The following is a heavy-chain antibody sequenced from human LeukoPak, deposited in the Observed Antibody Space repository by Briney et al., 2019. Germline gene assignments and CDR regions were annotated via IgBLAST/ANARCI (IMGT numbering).Heavy chain of an antibody. CDR2: IKQDGSEK. Sequence: GGSLRLSCAASGFTFSSYWMSWVRQAPGKGLEWVANIKQDGSEKYYVDSVKGRFTISRDNAKNSLYLQMNSLRAEDTAVYHCAREKYYYDSSGYCFDYWGQGTLVTVSS. J-gene: IGHJ4*02. CDR3: AREKYYYDSSGYCFDY. D-gene: IGHD3-22*01. V-gene: IGHV3-7*01. CDR1: GFTFSSYW.